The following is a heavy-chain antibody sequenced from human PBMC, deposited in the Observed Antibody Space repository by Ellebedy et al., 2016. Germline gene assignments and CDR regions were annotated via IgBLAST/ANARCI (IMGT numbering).Heavy chain of an antibody. D-gene: IGHD3-9*01. CDR1: GFTVTNDY. CDR2: ISGSGGST. V-gene: IGHV3-23*01. CDR3: ARGPHFDWLFDY. J-gene: IGHJ4*02. Sequence: GGSLRLXXVGSGFTVTNDYMTWVRQAPGKGLEWVSAISGSGGSTYYADSVKGRFTISRDNAKNSLYLQMNSLRAEDTAVYYCARGPHFDWLFDYWGQGTLVTVSS.